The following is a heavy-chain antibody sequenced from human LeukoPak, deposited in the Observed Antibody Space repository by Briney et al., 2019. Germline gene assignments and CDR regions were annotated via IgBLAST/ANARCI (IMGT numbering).Heavy chain of an antibody. CDR2: ISGSGGST. Sequence: AGGSLRLSCAASGFTFSSYAMSWVRQAPGKGLEWVSSISGSGGSTYYADSVKGRFTISRDNSKNTLYLQMNSLRAEDTAVYFCAKSLPTVTVYYYYGMDVWGQGTTVTVSS. CDR3: AKSLPTVTVYYYYGMDV. J-gene: IGHJ6*02. V-gene: IGHV3-23*01. D-gene: IGHD4-11*01. CDR1: GFTFSSYA.